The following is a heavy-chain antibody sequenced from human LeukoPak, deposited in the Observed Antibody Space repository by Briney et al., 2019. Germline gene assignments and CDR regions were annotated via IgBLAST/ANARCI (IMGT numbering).Heavy chain of an antibody. CDR1: GYTFTDHY. CDR2: VDPEEGEA. V-gene: IGHV1-69-2*01. J-gene: IGHJ5*02. Sequence: GASVKVSCKASGYTFTDHYIHRLQQAPGQGLEWVGRVDPEEGEAISAQKFQGRVTITADTSTETAYLELTSLRSDDTAVYYCAAEVNVAYYNVPGNDYRGIDPWGPGTLVTVSS. D-gene: IGHD3-10*02. CDR3: AAEVNVAYYNVPGNDYRGIDP.